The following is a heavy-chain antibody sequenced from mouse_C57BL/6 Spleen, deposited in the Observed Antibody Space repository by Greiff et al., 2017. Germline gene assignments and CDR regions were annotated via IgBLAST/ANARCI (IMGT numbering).Heavy chain of an antibody. V-gene: IGHV14-3*01. CDR1: GFNIKNTY. CDR2: IGPANGNT. Sequence: EVQLQQSVAELVRPGASVKLSCTASGFNIKNTYMHWVQQRPEQGLEWIGRIGPANGNTKYAPKFPGKATLTADTSSNTAYLQLSRLTSEDTAIYYCARYDYDGDAMDYGGQGTSVTVSS. D-gene: IGHD2-4*01. CDR3: ARYDYDGDAMDY. J-gene: IGHJ4*01.